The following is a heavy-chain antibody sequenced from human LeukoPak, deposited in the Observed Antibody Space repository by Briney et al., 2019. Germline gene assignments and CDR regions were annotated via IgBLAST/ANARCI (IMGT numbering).Heavy chain of an antibody. Sequence: SETLSLTCAVYGGSFSDYYWSWIRQAPGKGLEWIGEINHSGSSNNHPSLKSRVTISVDTSKNQFSLNLSSVTAADTAVYHCARYDSTGSDFDHWGQGTLVTVSS. CDR1: GGSFSDYY. D-gene: IGHD3-22*01. CDR3: ARYDSTGSDFDH. V-gene: IGHV4-34*01. J-gene: IGHJ4*02. CDR2: INHSGSS.